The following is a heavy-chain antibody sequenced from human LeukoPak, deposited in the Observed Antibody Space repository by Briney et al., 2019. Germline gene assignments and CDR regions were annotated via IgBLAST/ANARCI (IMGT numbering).Heavy chain of an antibody. CDR1: GFTFSSHA. CDR3: AKDAFDI. CDR2: TSGSGGST. J-gene: IGHJ3*02. Sequence: GGSLRLSCAASGFTFSSHAMGWVRQAPGKGLEWVSATSGSGGSTYYADSVKGRFTISRDNSKNTLYLQMNSLRVEDTAVYYCAKDAFDIWGQGTMVTVSS. V-gene: IGHV3-23*01.